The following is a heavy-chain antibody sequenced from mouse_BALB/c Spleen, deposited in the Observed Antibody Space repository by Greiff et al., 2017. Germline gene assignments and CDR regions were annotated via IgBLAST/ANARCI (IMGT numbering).Heavy chain of an antibody. CDR2: IRLKSNNYAT. CDR3: TMITTAWFAY. V-gene: IGHV6-6*02. D-gene: IGHD2-4*01. Sequence: DVKLQESGGGLVQPGGSMKLSCVASGFTFSNYWMNWVRQSPEKGLEWVAKIRLKSNNYATHYAESVKGRFTISRDDSKSSVYLQMNNLRAEDTGIYYCTMITTAWFAYWGQGTLVTVSA. CDR1: GFTFSNYW. J-gene: IGHJ3*01.